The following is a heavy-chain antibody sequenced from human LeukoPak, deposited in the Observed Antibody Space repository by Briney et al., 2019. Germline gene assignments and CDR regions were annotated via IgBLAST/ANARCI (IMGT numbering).Heavy chain of an antibody. V-gene: IGHV3-30*04. CDR3: AKSGSQFCSDGNCYFDS. D-gene: IGHD2-15*01. J-gene: IGHJ4*02. CDR1: GFTFSSYA. CDR2: VSYDGGTK. Sequence: GRSLRLSCAASGFTFSSYAMHWVRRAPGKGLEWVAVVSYDGGTKFYADSVKGRFTISRDKPKDTLYLQMNSLRAEDTAVYYCAKSGSQFCSDGNCYFDSWGQGTLVTVSS.